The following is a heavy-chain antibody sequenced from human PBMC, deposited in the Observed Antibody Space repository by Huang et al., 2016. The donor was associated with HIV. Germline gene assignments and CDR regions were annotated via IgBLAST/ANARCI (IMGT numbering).Heavy chain of an antibody. V-gene: IGHV4-30-2*01. J-gene: IGHJ4*02. Sequence: QLQLQESGSGLVKPSQTLSLTCAVSGGSISSGGHSWSWIRQPPGKGLEWIGYIYRTVGTYYNPSLQSRVTMSGDRSKNQFSLRLSSVTAADTAIYYCARDGGNSEYYFDYWGQGTLVTVSS. CDR2: IYRTVGT. D-gene: IGHD2-21*02. CDR3: ARDGGNSEYYFDY. CDR1: GGSISSGGHS.